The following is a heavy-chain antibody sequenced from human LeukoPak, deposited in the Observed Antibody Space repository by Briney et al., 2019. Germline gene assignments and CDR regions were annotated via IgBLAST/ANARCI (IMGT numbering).Heavy chain of an antibody. CDR2: INHNGNVN. CDR3: ARGGGLDV. CDR1: GFTFTSYS. J-gene: IGHJ6*02. Sequence: GGSLRLSCAAAGFTFTSYSLNWVRQAPGKGLEWVASINHNGNVNYYVDSVKGRFTISRDNAKNSLYLQMSNLRAEDTAVYFCARGGGLDVWGQGATVTVSS. D-gene: IGHD3-16*01. V-gene: IGHV3-7*03.